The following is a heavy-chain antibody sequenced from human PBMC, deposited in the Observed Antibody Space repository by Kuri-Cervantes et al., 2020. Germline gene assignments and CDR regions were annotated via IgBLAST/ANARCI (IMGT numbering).Heavy chain of an antibody. CDR2: INRSGST. D-gene: IGHD6-19*01. J-gene: IGHJ4*02. CDR1: GGSFSGYY. Sequence: SETLSLTCAVYGGSFSGYYWSWIRQPPGKGLEWIGEINRSGSTNYNPSLKSRVTISVDTSKNQFSLKLSSVTAADTAVYYCARRGSGWSLVYWGQGTLVTVSS. V-gene: IGHV4-34*01. CDR3: ARRGSGWSLVY.